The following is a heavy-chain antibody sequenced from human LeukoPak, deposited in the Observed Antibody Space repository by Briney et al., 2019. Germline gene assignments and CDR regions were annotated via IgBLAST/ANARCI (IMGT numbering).Heavy chain of an antibody. D-gene: IGHD4-17*01. V-gene: IGHV4-34*01. CDR3: ARVGVTTPYY. Sequence: PSETLSLTCAVYGGSFSGYYWSWIRQPPGKGREWIGEINHSGSTNYNPSLKSRVTISVDTSKNQFSLKLSSVTAADTAVYYCARVGVTTPYYWGQGTLVTVSS. CDR1: GGSFSGYY. J-gene: IGHJ4*02. CDR2: INHSGST.